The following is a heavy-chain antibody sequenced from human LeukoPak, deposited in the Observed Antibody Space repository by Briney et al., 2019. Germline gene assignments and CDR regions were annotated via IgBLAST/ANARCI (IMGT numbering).Heavy chain of an antibody. J-gene: IGHJ4*02. CDR3: ARDPGGDYSDY. CDR1: GGSITSGGFY. Sequence: PSETLSLTCTVSGGSITSGGFYWNWIRQHPGKGLEWIGNTYYSGITHYNPSLKSGVIISVDTSKNQFSLKLSSVTAADTAVYYCARDPGGDYSDYWGQGTLVTVSS. V-gene: IGHV4-31*03. CDR2: TYYSGIT.